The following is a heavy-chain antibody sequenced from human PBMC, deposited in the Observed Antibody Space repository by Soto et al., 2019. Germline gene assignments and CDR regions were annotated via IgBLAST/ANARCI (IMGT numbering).Heavy chain of an antibody. CDR1: GFTFSNAW. D-gene: IGHD6-19*01. J-gene: IGHJ6*02. Sequence: PGGSLRLSCASSGFTFSNAWMSWVRHAPGKGVDLVGRIKSKTDGGTTDYAAPVKGRFTISRDDSKNTLYLQMNSLRAEDTAVYYCARDKSVQQWLVFPYYYGMDVWGQGTTVTVSS. CDR2: IKSKTDGGTT. CDR3: ARDKSVQQWLVFPYYYGMDV. V-gene: IGHV3-15*01.